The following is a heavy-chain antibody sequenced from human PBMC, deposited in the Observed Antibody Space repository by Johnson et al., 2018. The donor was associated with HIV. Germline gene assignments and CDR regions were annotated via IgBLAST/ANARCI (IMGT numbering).Heavy chain of an antibody. D-gene: IGHD4-23*01. CDR3: TTDHYAVVNSRDNAFDI. V-gene: IGHV3-23*04. J-gene: IGHJ3*02. CDR1: GFTFSSYG. CDR2: ISGSGGST. Sequence: VQLVESGGGVVQRGGSLRVSCAASGFTFSSYGLSWVRQAPGKGLEWVSAISGSGGSTFYADSVKGRFTGSRDNSKNTLYLQLNSLKTEDTAVYYCTTDHYAVVNSRDNAFDIWGQGTMVTVSS.